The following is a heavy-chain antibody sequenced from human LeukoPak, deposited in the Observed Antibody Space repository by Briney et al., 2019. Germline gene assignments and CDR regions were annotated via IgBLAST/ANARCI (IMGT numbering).Heavy chain of an antibody. J-gene: IGHJ6*03. Sequence: AGGSLRLSCAASGFTFDDYAMHWVRQAPGKGLEWVSGISYNSGSIGYADSVKGRFTISRDNAKNSLYLQMNSLRAEDTALYFCAKDGFKMTTTGSYYYMDVWGKGTTVTVSS. D-gene: IGHD1-14*01. CDR1: GFTFDDYA. V-gene: IGHV3-9*01. CDR3: AKDGFKMTTTGSYYYMDV. CDR2: ISYNSGSI.